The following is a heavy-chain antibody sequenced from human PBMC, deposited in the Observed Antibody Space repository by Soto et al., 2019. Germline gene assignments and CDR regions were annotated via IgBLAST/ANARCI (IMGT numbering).Heavy chain of an antibody. CDR2: ISGSGDNI. V-gene: IGHV3-23*01. CDR1: GFSFSIYA. D-gene: IGHD2-15*01. J-gene: IGHJ1*01. CDR3: AKRGYCSGGTCFGDYFQH. Sequence: EVQVLESGGGLVQPGGSLRLSCAASGFSFSIYAMSWVRQAPGRGLEWVSTISGSGDNIDYADSVKGRFSISRDNSRNTVNLQMNSLRAEDTAIYYCAKRGYCSGGTCFGDYFQHWGQGTLVIVSS.